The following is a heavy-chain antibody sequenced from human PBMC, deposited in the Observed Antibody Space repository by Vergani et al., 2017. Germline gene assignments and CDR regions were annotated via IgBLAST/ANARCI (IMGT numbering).Heavy chain of an antibody. V-gene: IGHV1-46*01. D-gene: IGHD6-13*01. CDR1: GYTFTGYY. CDR2: INPSGGST. J-gene: IGHJ6*02. CDR3: ARVIAWEIAAGEYYYGMDV. Sequence: QVQLVQSGAEVKKPGASVKVSCKASGYTFTGYYMHWVRQAPGQGLEWMGIINPSGGSTNYAQKVQGRVTITADKSTSTAYMELSSLRSEDTAVYYCARVIAWEIAAGEYYYGMDVWGQGTTVTVSS.